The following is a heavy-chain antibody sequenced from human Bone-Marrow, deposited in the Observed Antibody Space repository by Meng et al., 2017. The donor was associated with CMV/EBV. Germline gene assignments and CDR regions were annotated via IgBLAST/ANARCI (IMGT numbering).Heavy chain of an antibody. D-gene: IGHD6-13*01. CDR2: INPNSGGT. CDR1: GYTFTGFY. V-gene: IGHV1-2*02. J-gene: IGHJ4*02. CDR3: AGGAAAAPFEY. Sequence: SCKDSGYTFTGFYMHWVRQAPGQGLEWMGWINPNSGGTNYAQRFQGRVTMTRDTSIKTAYMELSRLRSDDTAVYYCAGGAAAAPFEYWGQGTLVTVSS.